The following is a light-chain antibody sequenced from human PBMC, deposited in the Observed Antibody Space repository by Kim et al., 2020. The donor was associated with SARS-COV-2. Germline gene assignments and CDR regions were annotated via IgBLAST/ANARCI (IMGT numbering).Light chain of an antibody. CDR3: SSYTSSNETRVV. J-gene: IGLJ2*01. CDR1: SSDVGGHNF. CDR2: DVS. V-gene: IGLV2-14*03. Sequence: QSALTQHASMSGSPGQSITISCTGTSSDVGGHNFVSWYQQYAGEAPKLMIYDVSNRPSGVSNRFAGSKSGNTASLTISGIQAEDEADYYCSSYTSSNETRVVFGGGTQLTVL.